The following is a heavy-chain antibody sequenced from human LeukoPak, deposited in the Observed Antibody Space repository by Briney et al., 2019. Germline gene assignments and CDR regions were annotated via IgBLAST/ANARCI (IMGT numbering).Heavy chain of an antibody. J-gene: IGHJ4*02. Sequence: SETLSLTCTVSGGSISSYYWSWIRQPPGKGLEWIGYIYYSGSTYYNPSLKSRVTISVDTSKNQFSLKLSSVTAADTAVYYCARHDYGDYEPAPFDYWGQGTLVTVSS. CDR2: IYYSGST. V-gene: IGHV4-59*08. CDR1: GGSISSYY. D-gene: IGHD4-17*01. CDR3: ARHDYGDYEPAPFDY.